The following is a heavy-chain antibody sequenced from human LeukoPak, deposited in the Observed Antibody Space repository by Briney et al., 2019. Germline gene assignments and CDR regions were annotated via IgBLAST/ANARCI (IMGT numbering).Heavy chain of an antibody. D-gene: IGHD2-2*01. J-gene: IGHJ6*04. CDR1: GFTFSSYG. Sequence: GRSLRLSCAASGFTFSSYGMHWVRQAPGKGLEWVAVIWYDGSNKYYADSVKGRFTISRDNSKNTLYLQMNSLRAEDTAVYYCARDDCSSTSCYVSYYYGMDVWGIGTTVTVSS. V-gene: IGHV3-33*01. CDR3: ARDDCSSTSCYVSYYYGMDV. CDR2: IWYDGSNK.